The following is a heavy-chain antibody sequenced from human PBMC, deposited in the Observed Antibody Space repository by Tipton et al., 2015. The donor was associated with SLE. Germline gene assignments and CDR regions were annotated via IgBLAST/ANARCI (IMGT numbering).Heavy chain of an antibody. CDR3: AREGLIVVDRDYYGMDV. V-gene: IGHV4-4*07. J-gene: IGHJ6*02. CDR1: GGSISSYY. CDR2: IYTSGST. Sequence: TLSLTCTVSGGSISSYYWSWIRQPAGKGLEWIGRIYTSGSTNYNPSLKSRVTMSVDTSKNQFSLKLSSVTAADTAVYYCAREGLIVVDRDYYGMDVWGQGTTVTVSS. D-gene: IGHD3-22*01.